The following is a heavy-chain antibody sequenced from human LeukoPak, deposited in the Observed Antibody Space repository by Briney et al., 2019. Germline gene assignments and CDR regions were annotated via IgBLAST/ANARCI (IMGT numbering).Heavy chain of an antibody. J-gene: IGHJ6*02. CDR3: ARDGIAAAGRVYYYYYGMDV. V-gene: IGHV3-33*01. D-gene: IGHD6-13*01. CDR1: GFTFSSYG. CDR2: IWYDGSNK. Sequence: PGRSLRLSCAASGFTFSSYGMHWVRQAPGKGLEWVAVIWYDGSNKYYADSVKGRFTISRDNSKNTLYLQMNSLRAEDTAVYYCARDGIAAAGRVYYYYYGMDVWGQGTTVTVSS.